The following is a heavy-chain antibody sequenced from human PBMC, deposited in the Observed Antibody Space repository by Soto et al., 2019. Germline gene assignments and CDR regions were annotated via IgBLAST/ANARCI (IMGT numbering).Heavy chain of an antibody. CDR3: AAQATGYFVPFDF. D-gene: IGHD3-22*01. V-gene: IGHV3-23*01. CDR2: ISASGDTT. CDR1: GFSFSTCA. Sequence: GGSLSLSCAASGFSFSTCAVSWVRQAPGKGLEWVSSISASGDTTHYAESVRGRFTISRDNSRNTLHLQMSSLTAEDTAIYSCAAQATGYFVPFDFWGRGTLVTVSS. J-gene: IGHJ4*02.